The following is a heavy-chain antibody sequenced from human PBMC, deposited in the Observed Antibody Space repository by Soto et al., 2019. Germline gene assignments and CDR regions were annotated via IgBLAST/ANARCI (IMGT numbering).Heavy chain of an antibody. CDR2: IIPILDIA. Sequence: QVQLVQSGTEVKKPGSSVKVSCKASGGTLSTYTINWVRQAPGQGLEWMGRIIPILDIADYAQKFQGRVTITADKSTSTAYMELTSLKSEDTAVYYCARPLPPVIVPTAVSHWWFDPWGQGTLVTVSS. CDR3: ARPLPPVIVPTAVSHWWFDP. J-gene: IGHJ5*02. D-gene: IGHD2-2*01. V-gene: IGHV1-69*02. CDR1: GGTLSTYT.